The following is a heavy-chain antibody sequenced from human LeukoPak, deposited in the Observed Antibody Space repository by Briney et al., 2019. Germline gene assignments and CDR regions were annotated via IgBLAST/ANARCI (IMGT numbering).Heavy chain of an antibody. CDR1: GFTFSSYS. CDR3: ARALGSASDY. J-gene: IGHJ4*02. D-gene: IGHD1-26*01. CDR2: LNSDGSST. Sequence: PGGSLRLSCAASGFTFSSYSMNWVRQPPGKGLVWVSRLNSDGSSTTYADSVKGRFTISRDNAKNTLYLQMNSLRAEDTAVYYCARALGSASDYWGQGTLVTVSS. V-gene: IGHV3-74*01.